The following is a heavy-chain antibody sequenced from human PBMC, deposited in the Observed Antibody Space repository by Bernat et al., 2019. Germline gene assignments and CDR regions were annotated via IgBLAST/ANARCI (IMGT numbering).Heavy chain of an antibody. D-gene: IGHD6-19*01. CDR1: EFTFSGHF. CDR2: TRDTP. J-gene: IGHJ6*02. CDR3: LGWYYGMNV. V-gene: IGHV3-72*01. Sequence: EMQLVQPGGGLVQPGGSLRLACAGSEFTFSGHFIDWVRQAPGKGLEWIGRTRDTPQYAASVKGRFSMSRDDPKNLLYLQMNSLKSEDTAVYYCLGWYYGMNVWGQGTTVTVS.